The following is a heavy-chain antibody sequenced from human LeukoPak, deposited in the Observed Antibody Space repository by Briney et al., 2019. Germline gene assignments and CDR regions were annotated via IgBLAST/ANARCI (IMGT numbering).Heavy chain of an antibody. Sequence: GRSLRLSCAASGFTFSSYGMHWVRQAPGKGLEWVAVIWYDGSNKYYADSVKGRFTISRDNSKNTLYLQMNSLRAEDTALYYCVCYDNAAEYFHYWDQGTLVTVSS. CDR3: VCYDNAAEYFHY. V-gene: IGHV3-33*01. D-gene: IGHD3-22*01. J-gene: IGHJ1*01. CDR1: GFTFSSYG. CDR2: IWYDGSNK.